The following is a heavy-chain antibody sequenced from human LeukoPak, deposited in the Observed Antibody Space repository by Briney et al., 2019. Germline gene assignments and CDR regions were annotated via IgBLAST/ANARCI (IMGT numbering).Heavy chain of an antibody. D-gene: IGHD2-2*01. J-gene: IGHJ6*03. CDR3: ARDYCSSTSCYLNYYYYMDV. CDR2: ISSSSSYI. CDR1: GFTFSSYS. V-gene: IGHV3-21*01. Sequence: GGSLRLSCAASGFTFSSYSMNWVRQAPGKGLEWVSSISSSSSYIYYAASVKGRFTISRDNAKNSLYLQMNSLRAEDTAVYYCARDYCSSTSCYLNYYYYMDVWGKGTTVTVSS.